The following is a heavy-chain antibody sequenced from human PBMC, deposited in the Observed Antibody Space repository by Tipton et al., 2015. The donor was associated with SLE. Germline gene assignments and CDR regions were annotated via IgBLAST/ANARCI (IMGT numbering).Heavy chain of an antibody. CDR2: IYYSGST. J-gene: IGHJ6*03. CDR3: YIDV. Sequence: TLSLTCTASGGSISRYYWSWIRQPPGKGLEWIGYIYYSGSTNYNPSLKSRVTISVDTSKDQFSLKLSSVTAADTYYYHSYIDVWGKGTTVSVSS. V-gene: IGHV4-59*01. CDR1: GGSISRYY.